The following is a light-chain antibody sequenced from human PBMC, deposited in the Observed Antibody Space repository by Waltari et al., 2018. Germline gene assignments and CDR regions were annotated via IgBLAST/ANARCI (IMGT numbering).Light chain of an antibody. Sequence: QSALTQPRAVSGSPGQSVTISCPGTSSDVGGYNFVSWYQHHPGKAPKLMIYDVSERPSGVPDRFSGSKSGNTASLTISGLQAEDEADYHCCSYAGSLAVFGGGTKVTVL. V-gene: IGLV2-11*01. CDR3: CSYAGSLAV. CDR1: SSDVGGYNF. J-gene: IGLJ2*01. CDR2: DVS.